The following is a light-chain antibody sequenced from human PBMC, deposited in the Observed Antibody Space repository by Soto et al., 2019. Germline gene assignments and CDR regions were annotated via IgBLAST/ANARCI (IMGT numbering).Light chain of an antibody. CDR2: QAS. J-gene: IGKJ1*01. Sequence: DIQMTQSPSTLSASVGDRVTTTCRASQSVNSWLAWYQQKPGKAPKVLIYQASSLESGVPSRFSGSGSGTEFTLTISSLQPVDFATYYCQQYNSYPFTFGQGTKVDIK. CDR1: QSVNSW. CDR3: QQYNSYPFT. V-gene: IGKV1-5*01.